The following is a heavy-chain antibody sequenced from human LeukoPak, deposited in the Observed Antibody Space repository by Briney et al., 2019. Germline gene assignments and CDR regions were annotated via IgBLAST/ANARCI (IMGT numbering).Heavy chain of an antibody. CDR1: GFTFNNYD. J-gene: IGHJ6*03. CDR3: ARVREDIVVVVAAYYYYYYMDV. CDR2: IPYDGINK. V-gene: IGHV3-30*12. D-gene: IGHD2-15*01. Sequence: PGGSLRLSCAASGFTFNNYDIHWVRQTPGKGLEWVPYIPYDGINKSYADSVKGRFTISRDNAKNSLYLQMNSPRAEDTAVYYCARVREDIVVVVAAYYYYYYMDVWGKGTTVTVSS.